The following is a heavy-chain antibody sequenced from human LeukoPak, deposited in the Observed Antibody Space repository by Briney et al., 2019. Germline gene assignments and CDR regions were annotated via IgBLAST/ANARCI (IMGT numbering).Heavy chain of an antibody. D-gene: IGHD3-3*01. V-gene: IGHV4-4*07. CDR2: IYTSGST. J-gene: IGHJ4*02. CDR1: GGSISSYY. Sequence: SETLSLTCTVSGGSISSYYWSWIRQPAGKGLEWIGRIYTSGSTNYNPSLKSRVTMSVDTSKNQYSLKLSSVTAADTAVYYCAGGHYDFWSGYYTSFDYWGQGTLVTVSS. CDR3: AGGHYDFWSGYYTSFDY.